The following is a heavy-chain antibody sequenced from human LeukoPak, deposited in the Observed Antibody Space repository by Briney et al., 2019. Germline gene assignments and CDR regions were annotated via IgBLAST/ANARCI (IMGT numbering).Heavy chain of an antibody. V-gene: IGHV1-69*05. CDR2: IMPLFGTT. J-gene: IGHJ5*02. D-gene: IGHD4-17*01. CDR1: GGTFNNSA. CDR3: ARDVHGDYGSGWFDP. Sequence: SVKVSCKTSGGTFNNSAISWVRQAPGQGLEWLGGIMPLFGTTGYAQKFQGRVTITKDESTRTVYLELTSLTSDDTAVYYCARDVHGDYGSGWFDPWGQGTLVSVSS.